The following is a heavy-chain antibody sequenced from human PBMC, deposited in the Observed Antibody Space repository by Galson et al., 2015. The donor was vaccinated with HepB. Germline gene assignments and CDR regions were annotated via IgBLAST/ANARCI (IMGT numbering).Heavy chain of an antibody. CDR3: ATSKDPEDFYYGMDV. J-gene: IGHJ6*02. CDR2: IIPIFGTA. CDR1: GGTFSSYA. D-gene: IGHD2-2*01. V-gene: IGHV1-69*13. Sequence: SVKVSCKASGGTFSSYAISWVRQAPGQGLEWMGGIIPIFGTANYAQKFQGRVTITADESTSTAYMELSSLRSEDTAVYYCATSKDPEDFYYGMDVWGQGTTVTVSS.